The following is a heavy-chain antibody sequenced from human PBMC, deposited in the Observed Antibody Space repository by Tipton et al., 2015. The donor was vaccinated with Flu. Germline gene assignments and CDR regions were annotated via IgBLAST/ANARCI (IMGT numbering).Heavy chain of an antibody. Sequence: SLRLSCAASGFTSSSFWMTWVRQAPGKGLEWVANINEDGSERNYVDSVKGRFSIFRDTAQNSLYLQMNSLRSEDTAVYYCARAWAAAGSAWGQGTLVTVSS. D-gene: IGHD6-13*01. CDR3: ARAWAAAGSA. CDR2: INEDGSER. V-gene: IGHV3-7*01. CDR1: GFTSSSFW. J-gene: IGHJ5*02.